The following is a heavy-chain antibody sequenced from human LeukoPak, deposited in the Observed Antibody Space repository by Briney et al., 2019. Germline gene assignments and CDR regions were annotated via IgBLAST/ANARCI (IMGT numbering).Heavy chain of an antibody. CDR3: ARRHVEYSSSSDPYYFDY. CDR1: GGSISSYY. Sequence: SETLSLTCSVSGGSISSYYGSWIRQPPGRGLEWIGYIYYSGSTNYNPSLKSRVTISVDTSKNQFSLKLSSVTAADTAVYYCARRHVEYSSSSDPYYFDYWGQGTLVTVSS. CDR2: IYYSGST. V-gene: IGHV4-59*01. D-gene: IGHD6-6*01. J-gene: IGHJ4*02.